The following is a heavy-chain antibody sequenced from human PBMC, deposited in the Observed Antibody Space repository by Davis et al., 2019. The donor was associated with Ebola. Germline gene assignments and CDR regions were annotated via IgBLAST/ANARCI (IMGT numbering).Heavy chain of an antibody. V-gene: IGHV4-4*02. CDR1: GASIINLNW. Sequence: PSETLSLTCAVSGASIINLNWWSWVRQPPGKGLEWIGEIYHTGSTNYNPSLKSRATIAVDKSKNQFSLKLTSVTAADTAVYYCASQSLGYCSSTSCGPQFDRWGQGTLVTVSS. J-gene: IGHJ5*02. CDR2: IYHTGST. CDR3: ASQSLGYCSSTSCGPQFDR. D-gene: IGHD2-2*01.